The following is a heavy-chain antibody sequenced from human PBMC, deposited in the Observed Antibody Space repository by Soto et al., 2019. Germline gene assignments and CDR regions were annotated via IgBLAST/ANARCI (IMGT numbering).Heavy chain of an antibody. D-gene: IGHD2-15*01. CDR3: ASLRVVAAKVTGRKFDY. CDR1: GGSFSGYY. V-gene: IGHV4-34*01. J-gene: IGHJ4*02. Sequence: SETLSLTCAVYGGSFSGYYWSWIRQPPGKGLEWIGEINHSGSTNYNPSLKSRVTISVDTSKNQFSLKLSSVTAADTAVYYCASLRVVAAKVTGRKFDYWGQGTLVTVSS. CDR2: INHSGST.